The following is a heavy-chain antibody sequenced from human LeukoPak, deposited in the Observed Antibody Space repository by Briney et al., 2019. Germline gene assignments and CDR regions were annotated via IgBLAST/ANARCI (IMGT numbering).Heavy chain of an antibody. CDR2: ISSSSSTI. D-gene: IGHD4-11*01. CDR3: ARDRGRLHLFDY. CDR1: RFTFSSYS. Sequence: RGSLRHSSAAPRFTFSSYSTNSVPQTPQKGLEWVSYISSSSSTIYYADSVKGRFTISRDNAKNSLYLQMNSLRAEDTAVYYCARDRGRLHLFDYWGQGTLVTVSS. V-gene: IGHV3-48*01. J-gene: IGHJ4*02.